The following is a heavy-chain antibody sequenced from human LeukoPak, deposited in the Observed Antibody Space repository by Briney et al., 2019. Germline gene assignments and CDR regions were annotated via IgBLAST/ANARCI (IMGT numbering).Heavy chain of an antibody. Sequence: GGSLRLSCAASGFTFSSYSMNWVRQAPGKGLEWVSSISSSSSYIYYADSVKGRFTISRDNAKNSLYLQMNSLRAEDTAVYYCARGRITMVRGVIWLAPYFDYWGQGTLVTVSS. CDR2: ISSSSSYI. CDR1: GFTFSSYS. D-gene: IGHD3-10*01. V-gene: IGHV3-21*01. J-gene: IGHJ4*02. CDR3: ARGRITMVRGVIWLAPYFDY.